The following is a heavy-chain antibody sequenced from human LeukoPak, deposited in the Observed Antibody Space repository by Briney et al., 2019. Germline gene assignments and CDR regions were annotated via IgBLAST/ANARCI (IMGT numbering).Heavy chain of an antibody. CDR2: ISNSGDNT. V-gene: IGHV3-64*02. Sequence: PGGSLRLSCVASGFTFSSSSMQWVCQAPGKGLEFVAAISNSGDNTRHADAVEGRFTISRDNSKNTLYLQMHSLRAEDMAVYYCARELSYYYLDVWGTGTTVTVSS. CDR3: ARELSYYYLDV. J-gene: IGHJ6*03. CDR1: GFTFSSSS.